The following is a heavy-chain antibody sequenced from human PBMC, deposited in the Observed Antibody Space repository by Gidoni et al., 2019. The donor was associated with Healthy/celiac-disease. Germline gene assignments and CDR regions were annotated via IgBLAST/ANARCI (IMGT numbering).Heavy chain of an antibody. J-gene: IGHJ6*02. Sequence: QVQLVESGGGVVQPGRSLRLSCAASGFTFSSYGMHWVRQAPGKGLEWVAVISYDGSNKYYADSVKGRFTISRDNSKNTLYLQMNSLRAEDTAVYYCAKDQRDSSSWYYYYGMDVWGQGTTVTVSS. D-gene: IGHD6-13*01. CDR1: GFTFSSYG. CDR3: AKDQRDSSSWYYYYGMDV. V-gene: IGHV3-30*18. CDR2: ISYDGSNK.